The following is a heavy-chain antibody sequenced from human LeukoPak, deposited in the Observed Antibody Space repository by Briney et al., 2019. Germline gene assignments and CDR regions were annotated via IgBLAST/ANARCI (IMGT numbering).Heavy chain of an antibody. D-gene: IGHD1-14*01. CDR2: ISYDGSNK. CDR3: ARDSPSNRPITLDY. Sequence: GRSLRLSCAASGFTFSSYAMHWVRQAPGKGLEWVAVISYDGSNKYYADSVKGRFTISRDNSKNTLYLQMNSLRAEYTAVYYCARDSPSNRPITLDYWGQGTLVNVSS. V-gene: IGHV3-30*01. J-gene: IGHJ4*02. CDR1: GFTFSSYA.